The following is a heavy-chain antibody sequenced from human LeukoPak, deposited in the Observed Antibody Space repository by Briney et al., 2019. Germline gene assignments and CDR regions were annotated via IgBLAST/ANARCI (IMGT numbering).Heavy chain of an antibody. V-gene: IGHV5-51*01. J-gene: IGHJ4*02. CDR1: GYSFTSYW. CDR2: IYPGDSDT. D-gene: IGHD2-15*01. Sequence: GESLKISCKGSGYSFTSYWIGWVRQMPGKGLEWMGMIYPGDSDTRYSPSFQGQVTISADKSISTAYLQWSSLKASDTAMYYCARGPCSGGSCYYRNFDYWGQGTLVTVFS. CDR3: ARGPCSGGSCYYRNFDY.